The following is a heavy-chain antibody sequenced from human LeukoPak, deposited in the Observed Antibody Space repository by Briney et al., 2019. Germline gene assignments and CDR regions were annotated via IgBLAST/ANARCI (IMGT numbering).Heavy chain of an antibody. V-gene: IGHV1-69*01. CDR1: GGTFSSYA. J-gene: IGHJ4*02. D-gene: IGHD6-13*01. CDR3: ARDSPGYGSSWYGDY. CDR2: IIPIFGTA. Sequence: SVQVSCKASGGTFSSYAISWVRQAPGRGLEGMGGIIPIFGTANYAQKFQGRVTITADESTSTAYMELSSLRSEDTAVYYCARDSPGYGSSWYGDYWGQGTLVTVSS.